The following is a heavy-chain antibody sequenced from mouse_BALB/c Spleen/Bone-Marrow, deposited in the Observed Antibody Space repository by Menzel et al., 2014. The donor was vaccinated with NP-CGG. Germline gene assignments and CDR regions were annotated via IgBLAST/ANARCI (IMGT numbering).Heavy chain of an antibody. V-gene: IGHV3-6*02. CDR2: ISYDGSN. J-gene: IGHJ2*01. D-gene: IGHD1-2*01. CDR1: GYSITSGYY. Sequence: EVQRVESGPGLVKPSQSLSLTCSVAGYSITSGYYWNWIRQFPGNKLEWMGYISYDGSNNYNPSLKNRISITRDTSKNQFFLKLNSVTTEDTATYYCAREGYYYDYAFDYWGQGTTLTVSS. CDR3: AREGYYYDYAFDY.